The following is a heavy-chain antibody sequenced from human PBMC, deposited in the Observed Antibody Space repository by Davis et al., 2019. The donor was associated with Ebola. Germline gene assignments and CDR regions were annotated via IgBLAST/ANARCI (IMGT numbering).Heavy chain of an antibody. Sequence: PGGSLRLSCAASGFTFRRYDMHWVRQASGRSLEWVSGIGTAGDTYYPGSVKGRFTISRENAKNSLFLQMNSLRAGDTAVYYCAKDLFWWSAADVWGQGTTVIVSS. V-gene: IGHV3-13*01. J-gene: IGHJ6*02. CDR2: IGTAGDT. D-gene: IGHD2-8*02. CDR1: GFTFRRYD. CDR3: AKDLFWWSAADV.